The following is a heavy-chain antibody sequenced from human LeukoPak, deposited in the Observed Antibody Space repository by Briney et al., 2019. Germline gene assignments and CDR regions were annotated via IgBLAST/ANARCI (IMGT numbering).Heavy chain of an antibody. J-gene: IGHJ6*03. D-gene: IGHD5-12*01. V-gene: IGHV4-34*01. CDR1: GGSFSGYY. CDR2: INHSGST. Sequence: SETLSLTCAVYGGSFSGYYWSWIRQPPGKGLEWIGEINHSGSTNYNSSLKSRVTISVDTSKNQFSLKLSSVTAADTAVYYCARDIVATFPYYYYYMDVWGKGTTVTVSS. CDR3: ARDIVATFPYYYYYMDV.